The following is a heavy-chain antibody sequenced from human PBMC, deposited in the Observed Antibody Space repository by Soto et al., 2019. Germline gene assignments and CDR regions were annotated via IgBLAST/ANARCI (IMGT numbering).Heavy chain of an antibody. CDR1: SGSISSSNW. CDR2: IYHSGST. CDR3: ASLYCSSTSCRDY. V-gene: IGHV4-4*02. Sequence: QVQLQESGPGLVKPSGTLSLTCAVSSGSISSSNWWSWVRQPPGKGLEWIGEIYHSGSTNYNPSLKGRVTISVDNSKNQFSLKLSSVTAADTAVYYCASLYCSSTSCRDYWGQGTLVTVSS. J-gene: IGHJ4*02. D-gene: IGHD2-2*01.